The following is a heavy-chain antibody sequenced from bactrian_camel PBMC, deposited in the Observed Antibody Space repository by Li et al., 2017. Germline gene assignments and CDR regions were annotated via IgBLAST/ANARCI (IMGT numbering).Heavy chain of an antibody. D-gene: IGHD3*01. CDR1: GDTTLC. V-gene: IGHV3S6*01. Sequence: HVQLVESGGGSVQAGGSLRLSCAASGDTTLCMGWVRQAPGKEREGIARLHSDGTAQYADSVKGRFTISKDDAKNTLFLEMNSLEPEDTAMYYCAAGYRFLGLLNKDAYTFWGQGTQVTVS. J-gene: IGHJ4*01. CDR3: AAGYRFLGLLNKDAYTF. CDR2: LHSDGTA.